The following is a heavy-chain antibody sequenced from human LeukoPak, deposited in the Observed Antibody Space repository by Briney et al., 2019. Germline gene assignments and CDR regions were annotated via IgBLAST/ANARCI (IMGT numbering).Heavy chain of an antibody. J-gene: IGHJ6*03. V-gene: IGHV1-69*05. D-gene: IGHD2-15*01. Sequence: SVKVSCKASGYTFTSYAISWVRQAPGQGLEWMGGIIPIFGTANYAQKFQGRVTITTDESTSTAYMELSSLRSEDTAVYYCARDRVVPGYYYYMDVWGKGTTVTVSS. CDR1: GYTFTSYA. CDR2: IIPIFGTA. CDR3: ARDRVVPGYYYYMDV.